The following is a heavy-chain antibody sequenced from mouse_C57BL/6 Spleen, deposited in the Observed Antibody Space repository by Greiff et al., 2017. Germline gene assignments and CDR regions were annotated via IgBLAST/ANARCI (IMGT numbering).Heavy chain of an antibody. CDR3: AREGVITTVGDYFDD. D-gene: IGHD1-1*01. CDR1: GYTFTSYW. CDR2: IDPNSGGT. Sequence: VQLQQPGAELVKPGASVKLSCKASGYTFTSYWMHWVKQRPGRGLEWIGRIDPNSGGTKYNEKFKSKATLTVDKPSSTAYLQLSSLTSEDSAVYYCAREGVITTVGDYFDDWGQGTTLTVSS. J-gene: IGHJ2*01. V-gene: IGHV1-72*01.